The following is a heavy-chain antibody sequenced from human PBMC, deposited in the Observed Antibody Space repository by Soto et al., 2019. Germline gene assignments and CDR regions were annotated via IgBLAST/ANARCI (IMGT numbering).Heavy chain of an antibody. CDR2: IIPVFGTA. CDR3: ARETPSAAAAYYYYGLDV. J-gene: IGHJ6*02. CDR1: GGTFSSYF. D-gene: IGHD6-13*01. Sequence: QVQLVQSGAAVKKAGSSVKVSCKVSGGTFSSYFINWVRQAPGQGLEWVGGIIPVFGTASYAEKFQGRVTITADESTSTAYMELSRLRSDDTAVYYCARETPSAAAAYYYYGLDVWGQGTTVTVPS. V-gene: IGHV1-69*01.